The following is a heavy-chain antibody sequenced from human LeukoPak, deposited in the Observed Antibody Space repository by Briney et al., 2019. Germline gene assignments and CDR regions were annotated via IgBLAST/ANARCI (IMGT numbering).Heavy chain of an antibody. CDR3: ARAPKITNTFGGVIVY. V-gene: IGHV1-18*01. D-gene: IGHD3-16*01. J-gene: IGHJ4*02. Sequence: ASVKVSCKASGYTLTSYGISWVRQAPGQGLEWMGWISAYNGNTNYAQKLQGRVTMTTDTSTSTAYMELRSLRSDDTAVYYCARAPKITNTFGGVIVYWGQGTLVTVSS. CDR2: ISAYNGNT. CDR1: GYTLTSYG.